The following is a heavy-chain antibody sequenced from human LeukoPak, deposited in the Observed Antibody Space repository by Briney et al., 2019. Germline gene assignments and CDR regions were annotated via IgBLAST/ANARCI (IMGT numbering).Heavy chain of an antibody. D-gene: IGHD2-15*01. Sequence: PSETLSLTCTVSGGSISSYYWSWIRQPAGKGPEWIGCIYTSGSTNYNPSLKSRVTISVDTSKNQFSLKLSSVTAADTAVYYCARLPGYCSGGSCYSFHAFDIWGQGTMVTVSS. V-gene: IGHV4-4*09. CDR1: GGSISSYY. J-gene: IGHJ3*02. CDR2: IYTSGST. CDR3: ARLPGYCSGGSCYSFHAFDI.